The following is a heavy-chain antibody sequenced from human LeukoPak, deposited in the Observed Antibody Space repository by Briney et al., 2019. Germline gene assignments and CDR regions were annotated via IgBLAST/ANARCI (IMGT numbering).Heavy chain of an antibody. Sequence: SETLSLTCTVSGGSISSGDYYWSWLRQPPGTGLEWIGYIYYSGSTYYNPSLKSRVTISVDTSKNQFSLKLSSATAADTAVYYCARGSEESFDYWGQGTLVTVSS. J-gene: IGHJ4*02. V-gene: IGHV4-30-4*01. CDR2: IYYSGST. CDR1: GGSISSGDYY. CDR3: ARGSEESFDY.